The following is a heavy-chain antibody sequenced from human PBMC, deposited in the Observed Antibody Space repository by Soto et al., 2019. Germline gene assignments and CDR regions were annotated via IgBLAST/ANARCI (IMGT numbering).Heavy chain of an antibody. Sequence: SCAASGFTFSSYLMSWVRQAPGKGLEWVANIKQEGSEKYYVDSVKGRFTISRDNAKNSLYLQMNSLRAEDTAVYYCARDGMYYDSSGYFDYWGQGTLVTVSS. D-gene: IGHD3-22*01. CDR3: ARDGMYYDSSGYFDY. CDR2: IKQEGSEK. CDR1: GFTFSSYL. V-gene: IGHV3-7*03. J-gene: IGHJ4*02.